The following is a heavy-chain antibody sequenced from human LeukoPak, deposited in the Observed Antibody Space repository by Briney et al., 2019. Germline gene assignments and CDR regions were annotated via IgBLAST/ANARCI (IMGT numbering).Heavy chain of an antibody. J-gene: IGHJ4*02. CDR1: GYTLTELS. Sequence: ASVKVSCKVSGYTLTELSMHWVRQAPGKGLEWMGGFDPEDGETIYAQKFQGRVTMTEDTSTDTAYMELSSLRSEDTAVYYCARTSARITMVRGVVYYFDYWGQGTLVTVSS. V-gene: IGHV1-24*01. CDR2: FDPEDGET. CDR3: ARTSARITMVRGVVYYFDY. D-gene: IGHD3-10*01.